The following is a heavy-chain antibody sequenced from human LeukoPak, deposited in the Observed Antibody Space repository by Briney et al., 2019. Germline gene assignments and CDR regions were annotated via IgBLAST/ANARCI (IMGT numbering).Heavy chain of an antibody. J-gene: IGHJ4*02. Sequence: SETLSLTCTVSGGSISSSSYYWGWIRQPPGKGLEWIGSIYYSGSTYYNPSLKSRVTISADTSKNQFSLKLSSVTAADTAVYYCARERHSQWLVHDVRLPDYWGQGTLVTVSS. V-gene: IGHV4-39*01. CDR1: GGSISSSSYY. CDR3: ARERHSQWLVHDVRLPDY. CDR2: IYYSGST. D-gene: IGHD6-19*01.